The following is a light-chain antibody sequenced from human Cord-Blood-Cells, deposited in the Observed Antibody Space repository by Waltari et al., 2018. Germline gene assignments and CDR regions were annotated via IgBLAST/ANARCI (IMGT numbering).Light chain of an antibody. V-gene: IGLV2-8*01. CDR1: SSDVGGYHY. J-gene: IGLJ1*01. Sequence: QSALTQPPSASGSPGQSVTISCTGTSSDVGGYHYVSWYQQHPGKAPKLMIYEVSKRPSGVPDRFSGSKSGNTASLTVSGLQAEDEADYYCSSYVGSNNYVFGTGTKVTVL. CDR2: EVS. CDR3: SSYVGSNNYV.